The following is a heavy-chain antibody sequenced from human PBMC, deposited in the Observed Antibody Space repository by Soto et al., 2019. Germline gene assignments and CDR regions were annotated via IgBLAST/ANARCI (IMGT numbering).Heavy chain of an antibody. D-gene: IGHD6-19*01. J-gene: IGHJ4*02. CDR2: IWYDGSYK. CDR1: GFTLSNYA. V-gene: IGHV3-33*01. Sequence: QVQLVESGGGVVQPGRSLRLSCAASGFTLSNYAMQWDRQAPGKGLEWVAVIWYDGSYKYYADSVKGRFTISRDSSKNTLYLKANSLRADDTAMYYCARKGSGWTFDHWGQGTLVTVSS. CDR3: ARKGSGWTFDH.